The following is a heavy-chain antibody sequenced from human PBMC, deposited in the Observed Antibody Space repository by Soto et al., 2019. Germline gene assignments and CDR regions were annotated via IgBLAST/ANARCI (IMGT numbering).Heavy chain of an antibody. Sequence: QVQLQESGPRLVKPSQDLSLTCTVSGGSINSGAYHWSWVRQHPGKGLEWIGAISYRGTTYSNPSLQSRMTMSVDPAKTQLSLKLSSVTAADTSVYYCARMSATGPRWFDPWGPGTLVNVSS. D-gene: IGHD1-1*01. J-gene: IGHJ5*02. V-gene: IGHV4-31*03. CDR3: ARMSATGPRWFDP. CDR1: GGSINSGAYH. CDR2: ISYRGTT.